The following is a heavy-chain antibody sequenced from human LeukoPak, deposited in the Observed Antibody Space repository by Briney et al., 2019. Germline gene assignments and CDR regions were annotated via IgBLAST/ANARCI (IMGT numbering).Heavy chain of an antibody. CDR2: INHSGST. CDR3: ARNLGGYGDYVAAFDI. D-gene: IGHD4-17*01. CDR1: GGSFSGYY. J-gene: IGHJ3*02. V-gene: IGHV4-34*01. Sequence: SETLSLTCAVYGGSFSGYYWSWIRQPPGKGLEWIGEINHSGSTNYNPSLKSRVTISVDTSKNQFSLKLSSVTAADTAVYYCARNLGGYGDYVAAFDIWGQGTMVTVSS.